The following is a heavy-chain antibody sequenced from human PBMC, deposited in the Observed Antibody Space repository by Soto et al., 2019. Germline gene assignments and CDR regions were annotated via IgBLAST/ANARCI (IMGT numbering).Heavy chain of an antibody. CDR3: ARGLFGQQWLVGFDT. J-gene: IGHJ4*02. CDR1: GGSFSNYI. CDR2: TIPMFATA. D-gene: IGHD6-19*01. V-gene: IGHV1-69*01. Sequence: QVQLVQSGAEVKKPGSSVKVSCKASGGSFSNYIFSWVRQAPGQGLEWMGGTIPMFATAQYAQKLQGRVTITANASTSTVYMGLTSLSSDDTAVYYCARGLFGQQWLVGFDTWGQGTLVTVSS.